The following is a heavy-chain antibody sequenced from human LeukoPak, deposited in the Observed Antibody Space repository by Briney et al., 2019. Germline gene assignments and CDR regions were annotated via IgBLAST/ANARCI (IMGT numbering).Heavy chain of an antibody. Sequence: SETLSLTCTVSGGSISSYYWSWIQQPAGKGLEWIGRIYTSGSTNYNPSLKSRVTMSVDTSKNQFSLKLSSVTAADTAVYYCARDTEYSSSSYYYYYYMDVWGKGTTVTVSS. CDR2: IYTSGST. J-gene: IGHJ6*03. D-gene: IGHD6-6*01. V-gene: IGHV4-4*07. CDR1: GGSISSYY. CDR3: ARDTEYSSSSYYYYYYMDV.